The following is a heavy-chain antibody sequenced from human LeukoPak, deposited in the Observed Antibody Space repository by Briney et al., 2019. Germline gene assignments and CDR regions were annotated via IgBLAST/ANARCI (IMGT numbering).Heavy chain of an antibody. D-gene: IGHD2-8*01. CDR3: ARHSPPLGRGRSLEGVGVFDI. CDR2: IYYSGST. V-gene: IGHV4-39*01. Sequence: SETLSLTCTVSGGSISSSSYYWGWIRQPPGKGLEWIGSIYYSGSTYYNPSLKSRVTISVDTSKNQFSLKLSSVTAADTAVYYCARHSPPLGRGRSLEGVGVFDIWGQGTMVTVSS. CDR1: GGSISSSSYY. J-gene: IGHJ3*02.